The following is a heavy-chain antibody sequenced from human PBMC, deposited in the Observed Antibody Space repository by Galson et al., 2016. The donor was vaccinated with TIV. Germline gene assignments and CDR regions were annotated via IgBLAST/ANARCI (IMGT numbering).Heavy chain of an antibody. CDR2: TVPFFNTA. CDR1: GGPFRSYT. J-gene: IGHJ4*02. Sequence: VKVSCKASGGPFRSYTFSWVRQAPGQGLEWMGGTVPFFNTATYAQKFQGRVTIATDESTTTAYMDLSDLRSDDTAVYYCARGSQWLPPVEWGQGTLVTVSS. CDR3: ARGSQWLPPVE. V-gene: IGHV1-69*13. D-gene: IGHD6-19*01.